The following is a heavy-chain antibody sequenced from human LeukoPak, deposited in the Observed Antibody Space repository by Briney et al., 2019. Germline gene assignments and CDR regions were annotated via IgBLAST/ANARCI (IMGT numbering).Heavy chain of an antibody. V-gene: IGHV1-2*02. CDR2: TNPNSGGT. Sequence: ASVKVSCKASGYTFTGYYMHWVRQAPGQGLEWMGWTNPNSGGTNYAQKFQGRVTMTRDTSISTAYMELSRLRSDDTAVYYCARVTIFGVVTGFDYWGQGTLVTVSS. D-gene: IGHD3-3*01. CDR3: ARVTIFGVVTGFDY. CDR1: GYTFTGYY. J-gene: IGHJ4*02.